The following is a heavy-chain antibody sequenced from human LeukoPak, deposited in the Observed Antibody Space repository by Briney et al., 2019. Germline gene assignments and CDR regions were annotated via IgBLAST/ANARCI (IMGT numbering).Heavy chain of an antibody. Sequence: SETLSLTCAVYGGSISGYYWSWIRQPPGKGLEWIGEINHSGSTNYNPSLKSRVIISVDTSKNQFSLKLSSVTAADTAVYYCARGRSGPPSHIAAAGTYYYYGMDVWGQGTTVTVSS. V-gene: IGHV4-34*01. CDR2: INHSGST. CDR1: GGSISGYY. D-gene: IGHD6-13*01. J-gene: IGHJ6*02. CDR3: ARGRSGPPSHIAAAGTYYYYGMDV.